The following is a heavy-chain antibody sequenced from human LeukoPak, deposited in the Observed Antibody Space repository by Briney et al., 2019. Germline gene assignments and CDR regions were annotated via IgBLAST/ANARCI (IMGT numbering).Heavy chain of an antibody. CDR3: ARDPGYSSGLEGDY. CDR1: GGSISSSNW. V-gene: IGHV4-4*02. J-gene: IGHJ4*02. D-gene: IGHD6-19*01. Sequence: SETLSLTCAVSGGSISSSNWWSWVRQPAGKGLEWIGEIYHSGSTNYNPSLKSRVTISVDKSKNQFSLKLSSVTAADTAVYYCARDPGYSSGLEGDYWGQGTLVTVSS. CDR2: IYHSGST.